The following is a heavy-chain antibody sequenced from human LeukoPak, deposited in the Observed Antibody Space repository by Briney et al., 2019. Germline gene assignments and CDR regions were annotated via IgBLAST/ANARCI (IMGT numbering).Heavy chain of an antibody. CDR3: ARSQPDWAAPGFDN. D-gene: IGHD3-9*01. Sequence: SETLSLTCSVYGGSFSGYSWTWIRQPPGTGLEWIGESTERGRTRYNPSLKNRVSMSMDTSKNHFSLNLKSVTAADTAVYFCARSQPDWAAPGFDNWGPGTLVTVSS. J-gene: IGHJ3*02. CDR2: STERGRT. CDR1: GGSFSGYS. V-gene: IGHV4-34*01.